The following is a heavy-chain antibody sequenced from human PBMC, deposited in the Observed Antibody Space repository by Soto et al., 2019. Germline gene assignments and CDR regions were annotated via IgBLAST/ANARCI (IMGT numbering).Heavy chain of an antibody. D-gene: IGHD5-18*01. CDR3: ARESDTAMVFHYYYGMDV. CDR1: GYTFTSYA. CDR2: INAGNGNT. J-gene: IGHJ6*02. Sequence: GASVKVSCKASGYTFTSYAIHWVRQAPGQRLEWMGWINAGNGNTKYSQKFQGRVTITRDTSASTAYMELSSLRSEDTAVYYCARESDTAMVFHYYYGMDVWGQGTTVTVSS. V-gene: IGHV1-3*01.